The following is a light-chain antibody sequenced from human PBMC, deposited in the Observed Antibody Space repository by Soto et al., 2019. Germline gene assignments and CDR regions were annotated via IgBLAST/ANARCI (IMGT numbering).Light chain of an antibody. V-gene: IGKV1-5*03. Sequence: DIQMTQSPSTLSASVGDRVAITCRASQSISHWLAWYQQKPGKTPTVLIYQASALESGVPSRFSGSGSGTEFTLTISSLQPDDFATYYCQQYSIYPITFGGGTKVEI. CDR2: QAS. CDR1: QSISHW. J-gene: IGKJ4*01. CDR3: QQYSIYPIT.